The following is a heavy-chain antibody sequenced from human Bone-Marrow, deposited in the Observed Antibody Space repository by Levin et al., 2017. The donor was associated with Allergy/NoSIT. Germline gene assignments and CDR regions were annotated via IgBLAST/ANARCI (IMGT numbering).Heavy chain of an antibody. J-gene: IGHJ4*02. CDR3: ARRGAGYGSGLYRGHFDY. D-gene: IGHD6-19*01. CDR2: LYPSNSDT. Sequence: PGESLKISCQASGYRFTSYWIGWVRQMPGKGLEWLGILYPSNSDTRYSPSFQGQVTISADKSISTAYLQWSSLKASDTALYYCARRGAGYGSGLYRGHFDYWGQGTLVIVSS. V-gene: IGHV5-51*01. CDR1: GYRFTSYW.